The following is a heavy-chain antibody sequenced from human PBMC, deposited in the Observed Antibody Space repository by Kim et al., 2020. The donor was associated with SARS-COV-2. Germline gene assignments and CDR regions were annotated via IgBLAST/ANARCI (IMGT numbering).Heavy chain of an antibody. Sequence: GGSLRLSCVASGFTFSDSPMHWVRQASGKGLEWVARIRSRLNSYSNGDAVTGRVRLSISRAETTNSPYMHSNSPKTEDSDNYSCTRIPRTTSPFSDSFDV. D-gene: IGHD1-1*01. CDR1: GFTFSDSP. J-gene: IGHJ3*01. V-gene: IGHV3-73*01. CDR3: TRIPRTTSPFSDSFDV. CDR2: IRSRLNSYSN.